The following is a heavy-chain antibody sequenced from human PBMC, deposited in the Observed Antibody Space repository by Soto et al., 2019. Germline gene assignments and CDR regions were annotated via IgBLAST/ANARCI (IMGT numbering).Heavy chain of an antibody. CDR3: ARDLDCSGGSCYFDY. CDR1: GYTCTSYG. V-gene: IGHV1-18*01. D-gene: IGHD2-15*01. Sequence: ASVKVSCKASGYTCTSYGISWVRQAPGQGLEWMGWISAYNGNTNYAQKLQGRVTMTTDTSTSTAYMELRSLRSDDTAVYYCARDLDCSGGSCYFDYWGQGTLVTVSS. CDR2: ISAYNGNT. J-gene: IGHJ4*02.